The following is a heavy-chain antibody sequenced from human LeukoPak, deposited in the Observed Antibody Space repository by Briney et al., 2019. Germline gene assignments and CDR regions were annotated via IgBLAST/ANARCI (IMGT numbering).Heavy chain of an antibody. CDR2: INHSGST. J-gene: IGHJ1*01. D-gene: IGHD3-10*01. CDR1: GGSFSGYY. V-gene: IGHV4-34*01. CDR3: ARGPRRVGPRPEYFQH. Sequence: PSETLSLTCAVYGGSFSGYYWSWIRQPPGKGLEWIGEINHSGSTNYNPSLKSRVTISVDTSKNQFSLKLSSVTAADTAVYYCARGPRRVGPRPEYFQHWGQGTLVTVSS.